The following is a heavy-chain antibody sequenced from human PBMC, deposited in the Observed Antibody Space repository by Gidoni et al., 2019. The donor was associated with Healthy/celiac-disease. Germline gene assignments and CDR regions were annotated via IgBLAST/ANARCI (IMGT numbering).Heavy chain of an antibody. CDR3: AREVTTSFDY. J-gene: IGHJ4*02. Sequence: QVQLQESGPGLVKPSQTLSRTCTVSGGSISSGSYYWSWIRQPAGKGLEWIGRIYTSGSTNYTPSLKSRVTISVDTSKNQFSLKLSSVTAADTAVYYCAREVTTSFDYWGQGTLVTVSS. CDR2: IYTSGST. CDR1: GGSISSGSYY. D-gene: IGHD3-22*01. V-gene: IGHV4-61*02.